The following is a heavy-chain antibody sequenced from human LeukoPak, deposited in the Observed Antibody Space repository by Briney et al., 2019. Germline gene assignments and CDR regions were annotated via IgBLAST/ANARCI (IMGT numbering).Heavy chain of an antibody. CDR1: GYTFTSYD. CDR2: MNPNSGNT. CDR3: VREYDSSGYYAFDI. D-gene: IGHD3-22*01. J-gene: IGHJ3*02. Sequence: WASVKVSCKASGYTFTSYDINWVRQATGQGLEWMGWMNPNSGNTGYAQKFQGRVTMTRNTSISTAYMELSSLRSEDAAVYYCVREYDSSGYYAFDIWGQGTMVTVSS. V-gene: IGHV1-8*01.